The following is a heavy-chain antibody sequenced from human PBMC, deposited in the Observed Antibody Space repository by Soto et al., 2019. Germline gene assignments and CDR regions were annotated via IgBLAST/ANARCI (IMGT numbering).Heavy chain of an antibody. Sequence: EVQLVESGGGLVQPGGSLRLSCAASGFTVSSHYMSWVRQAPGKGLEWVSVIYSGGSTYYADSVKSRFTISRDNSMNTLYLQTNSLRAEDTAVYYCARGLYSGWHYFDYWGQGTLVTVAS. V-gene: IGHV3-66*01. CDR1: GFTVSSHY. D-gene: IGHD5-12*01. CDR2: IYSGGST. CDR3: ARGLYSGWHYFDY. J-gene: IGHJ4*02.